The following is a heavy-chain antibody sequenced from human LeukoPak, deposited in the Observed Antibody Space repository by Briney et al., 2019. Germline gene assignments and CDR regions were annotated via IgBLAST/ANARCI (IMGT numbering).Heavy chain of an antibody. J-gene: IGHJ4*02. CDR2: INPSGGST. V-gene: IGHV1-46*01. D-gene: IGHD6-13*01. CDR1: GYTFTSYY. Sequence: ASVKVSCKASGYTFTSYYMLWVRQAPGQGLEWMGIINPSGGSTSYAQKFQGRVTMTRGMSTSTVYMELSSLRSEDTAVYYCARPGIAAAGFDYWGQGTLVTVSS. CDR3: ARPGIAAAGFDY.